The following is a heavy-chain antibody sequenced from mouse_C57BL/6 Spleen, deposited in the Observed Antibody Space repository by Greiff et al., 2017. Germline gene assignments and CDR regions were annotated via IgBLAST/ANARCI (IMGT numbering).Heavy chain of an antibody. D-gene: IGHD2-3*01. Sequence: VQLQQPGAELVRPGTSVTLSCKASGYTFTSYWMHWVKQRPGQGLEWIGVIDPSDSYTNYNQKFKGKATLTVDTSSSTAYMQLSSLTSEDSAVYYCARWWLLRKGLDYWGQGTTLTVSS. CDR1: GYTFTSYW. CDR3: ARWWLLRKGLDY. V-gene: IGHV1-59*01. CDR2: IDPSDSYT. J-gene: IGHJ2*01.